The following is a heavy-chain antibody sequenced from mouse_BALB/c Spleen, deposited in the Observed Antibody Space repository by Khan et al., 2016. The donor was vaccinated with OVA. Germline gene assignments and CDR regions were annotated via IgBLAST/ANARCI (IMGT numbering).Heavy chain of an antibody. J-gene: IGHJ4*01. D-gene: IGHD2-10*01. Sequence: EVQLQQSGPELVKPGASVKMSCKASGYTFTSYVMHWVKQKPGQGLEWIGYINPYNDGTKYNEKFKGKAILTSDKSSSTSYMELSSLTSEDSAVYYCTRSTYYGNPYAMDYWGQGTSVTVSS. V-gene: IGHV1S136*01. CDR1: GYTFTSYV. CDR3: TRSTYYGNPYAMDY. CDR2: INPYNDGT.